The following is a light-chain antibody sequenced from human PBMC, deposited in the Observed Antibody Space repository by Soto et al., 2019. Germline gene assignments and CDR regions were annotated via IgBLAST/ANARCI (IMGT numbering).Light chain of an antibody. CDR2: DTS. CDR1: TGSVTSGHY. CDR3: SLSYSDSWV. V-gene: IGLV7-46*01. J-gene: IGLJ3*02. Sequence: QAVVTQEPSLTVSPGGTVTLTCGSSTGSVTSGHYPFWFQQKTGQAPMTLIFDTSNRHSWTPARLSGSLLGGKAALTLSGAQPGDEADYYCSLSYSDSWVFGGGTKLTVL.